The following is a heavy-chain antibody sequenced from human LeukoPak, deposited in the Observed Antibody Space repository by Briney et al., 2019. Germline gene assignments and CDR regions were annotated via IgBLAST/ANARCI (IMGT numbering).Heavy chain of an antibody. Sequence: SETLSLTCTVSGGSISSGSYYWSRIRQPAGKGLEWIGRIYTSGSTNYNPSLKSRVTISVDTSKNQFSLKLSSVTAADTAVYYCARDSWYYYDSSGYYEYYFDYWGQGTLVTVSS. CDR1: GGSISSGSYY. CDR2: IYTSGST. D-gene: IGHD3-22*01. V-gene: IGHV4-61*02. J-gene: IGHJ4*02. CDR3: ARDSWYYYDSSGYYEYYFDY.